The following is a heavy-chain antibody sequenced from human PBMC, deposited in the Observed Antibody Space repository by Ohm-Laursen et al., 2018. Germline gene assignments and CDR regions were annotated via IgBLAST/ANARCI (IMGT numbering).Heavy chain of an antibody. CDR3: ATRVTPVTTLYYYAMDV. Sequence: GASVKVSCKASGYTFTSYDINWVRQATGQRLEWMGWMNPNSGNTGYAEKFQGRVTMTRNTSISTLYMELSSLRSEDTAVYYCATRVTPVTTLYYYAMDVWGQGTTVTVSS. V-gene: IGHV1-8*01. CDR1: GYTFTSYD. CDR2: MNPNSGNT. J-gene: IGHJ6*02. D-gene: IGHD4-17*01.